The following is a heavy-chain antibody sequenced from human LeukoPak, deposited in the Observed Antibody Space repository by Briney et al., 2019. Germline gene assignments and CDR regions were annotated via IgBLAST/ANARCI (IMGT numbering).Heavy chain of an antibody. D-gene: IGHD2-2*01. CDR1: GYSFTSYW. Sequence: HGESLKISCKGSGYSFTSYWIGWVRQMPGKGLEWMGIIYPGDSDTTYSPSFQGQVTISADKSISTAYLQWSSLKASDTAMYYCARRDGYCSSTSCYADYYYGMDVWAKGPRSPSP. CDR2: IYPGDSDT. V-gene: IGHV5-51*01. CDR3: ARRDGYCSSTSCYADYYYGMDV. J-gene: IGHJ6*02.